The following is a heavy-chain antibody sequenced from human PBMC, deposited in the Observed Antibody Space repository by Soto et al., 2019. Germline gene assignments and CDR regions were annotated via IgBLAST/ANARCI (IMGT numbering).Heavy chain of an antibody. Sequence: EVQLLESGGGLVQPGGSLRLSCAASGFTFSSYTMSWVRQGPGKGLEWVSGISSSGGSTVYADSVKGRFTISRDNSKTTPYLQMNSLRAEDTAVYYCAKGWGDYWGQGTPVTVSS. J-gene: IGHJ4*02. V-gene: IGHV3-23*01. CDR1: GFTFSSYT. CDR3: AKGWGDY. D-gene: IGHD7-27*01. CDR2: ISSSGGST.